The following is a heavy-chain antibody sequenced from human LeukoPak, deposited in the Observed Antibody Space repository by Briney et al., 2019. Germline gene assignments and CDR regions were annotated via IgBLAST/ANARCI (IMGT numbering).Heavy chain of an antibody. J-gene: IGHJ4*02. D-gene: IGHD3-9*01. CDR1: APTAILVY. Sequence: SLTLSCAPSAPTAILVYTGSGPHAPGKGLEWVSVISSGGSTYYADPVKGRFNISRDNSKNTLYLQMNSLRAEDTAVYYCAGGHNFGRLHPFDYWGQGALVTVSS. CDR3: AGGHNFGRLHPFDY. V-gene: IGHV3-66*01. CDR2: ISSGGST.